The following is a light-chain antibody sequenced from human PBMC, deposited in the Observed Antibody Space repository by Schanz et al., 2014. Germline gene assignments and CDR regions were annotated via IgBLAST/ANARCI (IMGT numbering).Light chain of an antibody. V-gene: IGLV2-14*03. Sequence: QSALIQPASVSGSPGQSITISCTGTSSDIGGYNYVSWYQQLPGKAPKLMLYDVSDRPSGVSNRFSGSKSGNTASLTISGLQAEDEADYYCCSYADSGTRYLFGTGTKLTVL. J-gene: IGLJ1*01. CDR3: CSYADSGTRYL. CDR1: SSDIGGYNY. CDR2: DVS.